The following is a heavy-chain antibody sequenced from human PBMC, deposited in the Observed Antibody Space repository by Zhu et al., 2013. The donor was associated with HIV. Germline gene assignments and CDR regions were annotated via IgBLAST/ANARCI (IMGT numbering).Heavy chain of an antibody. Sequence: QVQLVQSGAEVKKPGSSVKVSCKASGGTFSSYTISWVRQAPGQGLEWMGRIIPILGIANYAQKFQGRVTITADKSTSTAYMELSSLRSEDTAVYYCARDGDYDYVWGSQGYWGQGTLVTVSS. D-gene: IGHD3-16*01. CDR1: GGTFSSYT. J-gene: IGHJ4*02. V-gene: IGHV1-69*08. CDR2: IIPILGIA. CDR3: ARDGDYDYVWGSQGY.